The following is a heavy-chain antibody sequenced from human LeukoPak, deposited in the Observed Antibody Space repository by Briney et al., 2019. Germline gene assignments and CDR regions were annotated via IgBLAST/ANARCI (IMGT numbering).Heavy chain of an antibody. Sequence: PSETLSLTCAVYGGSFSGYYWSWIRQPPGKGLEWIGEINHSGSTNYNPSLKSRVTISVDTSKNQFSLQLSSVPAADTAVYYCARHGLLLVVPAATYTEYFQHWGQGTLVTVSS. CDR1: GGSFSGYY. CDR3: ARHGLLLVVPAATYTEYFQH. D-gene: IGHD2-2*01. CDR2: INHSGST. J-gene: IGHJ1*01. V-gene: IGHV4-34*01.